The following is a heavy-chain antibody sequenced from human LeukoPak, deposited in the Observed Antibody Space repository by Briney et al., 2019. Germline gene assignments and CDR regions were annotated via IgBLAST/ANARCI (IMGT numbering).Heavy chain of an antibody. CDR2: IKQDGSEK. D-gene: IGHD4-17*01. Sequence: GGSLRLSCAASGFTFSSYWMSWVRQAPGKGLEWVANIKQDGSEKYYVDSVKGRFTISRDNSENTLYLQIKSLRAEDTAVYYCAKDPSMYDGDYIIRWGQGTLVIVSS. CDR3: AKDPSMYDGDYIIR. CDR1: GFTFSSYW. J-gene: IGHJ4*02. V-gene: IGHV3-7*03.